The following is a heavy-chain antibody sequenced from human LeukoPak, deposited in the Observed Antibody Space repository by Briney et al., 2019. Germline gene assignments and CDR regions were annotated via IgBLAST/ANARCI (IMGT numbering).Heavy chain of an antibody. V-gene: IGHV1-69*01. CDR2: IIPIFGTA. CDR3: ARVQQLVLDY. D-gene: IGHD6-6*01. J-gene: IGHJ4*02. CDR1: RGTFSSYA. Sequence: GSSVKVTCKATRGTFSSYAISWVRQAPGQGLEWMGGIIPIFGTANYAQKFQGRVTITADESTSTAYMELSSLRSEDTAVYYCARVQQLVLDYWGQGTLVTVSS.